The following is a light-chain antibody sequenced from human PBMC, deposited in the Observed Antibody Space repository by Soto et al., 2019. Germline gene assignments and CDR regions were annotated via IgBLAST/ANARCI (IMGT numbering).Light chain of an antibody. V-gene: IGKV3-15*01. CDR2: GAS. Sequence: EILLTQSPATLSLSLGGGLTLSFRARQSISRTFAWYQQRPGQAPRLLXXGASSRATGVQARFSGSGSGREFTLKLSSLQSEDFAVYYCHQYNNWTPLTFGGGTKVDIK. J-gene: IGKJ4*01. CDR1: QSISRT. CDR3: HQYNNWTPLT.